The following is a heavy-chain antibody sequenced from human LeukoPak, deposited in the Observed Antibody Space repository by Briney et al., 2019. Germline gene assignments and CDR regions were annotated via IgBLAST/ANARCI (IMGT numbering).Heavy chain of an antibody. CDR1: GGSFGNYY. CDR3: ARDFSAAFDI. V-gene: IGHV4-59*01. D-gene: IGHD2/OR15-2a*01. J-gene: IGHJ3*02. Sequence: SETLSLTCTVSGGSFGNYYWSWIRQPPGKGLEWIGYIYDSGTTNYNPSLKSRVPISVDTATNQFSLKLRSVTAADTAVYYCARDFSAAFDIWGQGTMVTVSS. CDR2: IYDSGTT.